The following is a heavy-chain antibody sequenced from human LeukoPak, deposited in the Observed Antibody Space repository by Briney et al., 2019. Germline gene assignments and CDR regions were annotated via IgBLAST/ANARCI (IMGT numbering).Heavy chain of an antibody. V-gene: IGHV4-34*01. D-gene: IGHD6-13*01. CDR1: GGSFSGYY. CDR2: INHSGST. Sequence: SETLSLTCAVYGGSFSGYYWSWIRQPPGEGLEWIGEINHSGSTNYNPSLKSRVTISVDTSKNQFSLKLSSVTAADTAVYYCARQRAYNSSSWYPFDYWGQGTLVTVSS. CDR3: ARQRAYNSSSWYPFDY. J-gene: IGHJ4*02.